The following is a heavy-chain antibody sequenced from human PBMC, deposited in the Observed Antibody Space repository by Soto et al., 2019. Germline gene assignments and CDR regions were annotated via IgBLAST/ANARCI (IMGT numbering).Heavy chain of an antibody. J-gene: IGHJ5*02. D-gene: IGHD1-7*01. V-gene: IGHV4-4*02. Sequence: SETLSLTCAVSGGSISSSNWWSWVRQPPGRGLEWIGEIYHSGSTNYNPSLKSRVTISVDKSKNQFSLKLSSVTAADTAVYYCARSAGTKGYNWFDPWGQGTLVTVSS. CDR3: ARSAGTKGYNWFDP. CDR1: GGSISSSNW. CDR2: IYHSGST.